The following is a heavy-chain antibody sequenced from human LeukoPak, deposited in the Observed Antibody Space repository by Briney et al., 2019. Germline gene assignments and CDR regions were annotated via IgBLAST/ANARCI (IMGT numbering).Heavy chain of an antibody. Sequence: SETLSLTCAVYGGSFNGYYWSWIRQPPGKGLEWIGEINHSGSTNYNPSLKSRVTISVDTSKNQFSLKLSSVTAADTAVYYCARGLRFDPWGQGTLVTVSS. CDR1: GGSFNGYY. CDR2: INHSGST. V-gene: IGHV4-34*01. J-gene: IGHJ5*02. CDR3: ARGLRFDP.